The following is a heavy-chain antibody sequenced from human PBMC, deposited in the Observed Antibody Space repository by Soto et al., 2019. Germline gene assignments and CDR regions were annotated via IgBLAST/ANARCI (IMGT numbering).Heavy chain of an antibody. D-gene: IGHD3-9*01. V-gene: IGHV3-33*01. CDR3: ARDKAVLRYFVWLAGYGMDV. CDR2: IWYDGSNK. J-gene: IGHJ6*02. Sequence: QVQLVESGGGVVQPGRSLRLSCAASGFTFSSYGMHWVRQAPGKGLEWVAVIWYDGSNKYYADSVKGRFTISRDNSKKPLYLQMNSLRAEDTAVYYCARDKAVLRYFVWLAGYGMDVWGQGTTVTVSS. CDR1: GFTFSSYG.